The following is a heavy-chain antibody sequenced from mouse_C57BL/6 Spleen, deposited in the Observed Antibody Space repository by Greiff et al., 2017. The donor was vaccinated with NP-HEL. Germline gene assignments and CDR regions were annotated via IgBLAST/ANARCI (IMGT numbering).Heavy chain of an antibody. CDR1: GFTFSSYA. Sequence: EVHLVESGGGLVKPGGSLKLSCAASGFTFSSYAMSWVRQTPEKRLEWVATISGGGSYTYYPDNVKGRFTISRDNAKNNLYLQMSHLKSEDTAMYYGARDEGLRRSPWFAYWGQGTLVTVSA. D-gene: IGHD2-4*01. J-gene: IGHJ3*01. V-gene: IGHV5-4*01. CDR3: ARDEGLRRSPWFAY. CDR2: ISGGGSYT.